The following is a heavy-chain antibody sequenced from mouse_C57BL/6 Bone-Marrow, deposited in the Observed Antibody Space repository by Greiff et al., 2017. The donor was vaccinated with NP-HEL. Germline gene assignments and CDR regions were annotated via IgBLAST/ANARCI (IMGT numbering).Heavy chain of an antibody. V-gene: IGHV3-6*01. CDR1: GYSITSGYY. CDR3: ARGGSSYGYAMDY. J-gene: IGHJ4*01. D-gene: IGHD1-1*01. CDR2: ISYDGSN. Sequence: EVKLEESGPGLVKPSQSLSLTCSVTGYSITSGYYWNWIRQFPGNKLEWMGYISYDGSNNYNPSLKNRISITRDTSKNQFFLKLNSVTTEDTATYYCARGGSSYGYAMDYWGQGTSVTVSS.